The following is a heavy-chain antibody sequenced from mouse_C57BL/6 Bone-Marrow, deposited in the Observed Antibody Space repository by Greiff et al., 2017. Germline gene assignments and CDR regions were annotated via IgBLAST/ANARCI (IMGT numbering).Heavy chain of an antibody. V-gene: IGHV5-9-1*02. D-gene: IGHD2-2*01. CDR3: TSHGYHYAMDY. Sequence: EVKLVESGEGLVKPGGSLKLSCAASGFTFSSYAMSWVRQTPEKRLVWVAYISSGGDYIYYADTVKGRFTISRDNARNTLYLQMSSLKSEDTAMYYCTSHGYHYAMDYWGQGTSVTVSS. CDR1: GFTFSSYA. J-gene: IGHJ4*01. CDR2: ISSGGDYI.